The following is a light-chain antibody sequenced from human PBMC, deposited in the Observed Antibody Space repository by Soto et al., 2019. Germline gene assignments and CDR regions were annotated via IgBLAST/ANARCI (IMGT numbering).Light chain of an antibody. CDR2: HAS. CDR1: QRVGVN. J-gene: IGKJ1*01. CDR3: QQYDSWPRT. Sequence: EIVMTQSPASLSVSPGETATLSCRASQRVGVNLAWYQQKPGQAPRLLIYHASTRATGVPARLSGSGSGTDFTLTISSLQSEDIAFFYCQQYDSWPRTFGQGTKVEIK. V-gene: IGKV3-15*01.